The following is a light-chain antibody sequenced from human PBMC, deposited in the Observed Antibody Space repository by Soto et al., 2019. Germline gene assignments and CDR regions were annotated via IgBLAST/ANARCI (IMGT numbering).Light chain of an antibody. Sequence: QSVLTQPASVSGYPGQSITISCTGTGSDIGSYNFVSWYQHHPGKAPQLMIYEVTHRPSGVSDRFSGSKSDNTASLSISGLQAEDEADYYCYSYTSSSTYVFGTGTKVTVL. V-gene: IGLV2-14*01. CDR1: GSDIGSYNF. CDR2: EVT. CDR3: YSYTSSSTYV. J-gene: IGLJ1*01.